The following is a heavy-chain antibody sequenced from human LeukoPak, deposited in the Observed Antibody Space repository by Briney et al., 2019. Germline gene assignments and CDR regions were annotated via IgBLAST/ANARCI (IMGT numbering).Heavy chain of an antibody. CDR2: ISYDGSNK. Sequence: GGSLRLSCAASGFTFSSYAMHWVRQAPGKGLEWVAVISYDGSNKYYADSVKGRFTISRDNSKNTLYLQMNSLRAEDTAVYYCARAGAYCSGGSCYVYFDYWGQGTLVTVSS. V-gene: IGHV3-30*04. D-gene: IGHD2-15*01. CDR3: ARAGAYCSGGSCYVYFDY. J-gene: IGHJ4*02. CDR1: GFTFSSYA.